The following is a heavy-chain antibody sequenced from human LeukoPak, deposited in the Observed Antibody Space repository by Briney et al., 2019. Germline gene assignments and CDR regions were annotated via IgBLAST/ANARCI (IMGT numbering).Heavy chain of an antibody. CDR1: GYTFTSYD. J-gene: IGHJ4*02. Sequence: GASVKVSCKASGYTFTSYDINWVRQATGQGLEWMGWMNPNSGNTGYAQKFQGRVTMTRNTSISTAYMELSSLRSEDTAVYYCARAKGYSGYDLGDELDYWGQGTLVTVSS. CDR2: MNPNSGNT. V-gene: IGHV1-8*01. CDR3: ARAKGYSGYDLGDELDY. D-gene: IGHD5-12*01.